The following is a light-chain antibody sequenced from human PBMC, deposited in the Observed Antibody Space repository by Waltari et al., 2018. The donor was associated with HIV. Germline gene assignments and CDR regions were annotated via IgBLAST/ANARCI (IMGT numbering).Light chain of an antibody. Sequence: QSALTQPASVSGSPGQSITISCTGTSSDVGNYNLFSWYQHHTGKVPKPMIYEVNKRPSGDSNRFAGSKSGNTASLTISGLQAEDEVDYYCCSYAGSKTVIFGGGTKVTVL. CDR2: EVN. CDR3: CSYAGSKTVI. J-gene: IGLJ2*01. V-gene: IGLV2-23*02. CDR1: SSDVGNYNL.